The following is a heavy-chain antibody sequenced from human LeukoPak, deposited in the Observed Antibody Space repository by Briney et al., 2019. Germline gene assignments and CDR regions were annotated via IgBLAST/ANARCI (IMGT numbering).Heavy chain of an antibody. V-gene: IGHV1-18*01. CDR1: GYTFSNYA. D-gene: IGHD3-10*01. CDR2: ISTYTGNT. CDR3: ARDYGSGTYSLYYYGLDV. Sequence: ASVKVSCKTSGYTFSNYAISWVRQAPGQGLEWMGWISTYTGNTKYAQKFHGRVTMTTETSTSTAFMELRSLESDDTAVYYCARDYGSGTYSLYYYGLDVWGQGTTVTVSS. J-gene: IGHJ6*02.